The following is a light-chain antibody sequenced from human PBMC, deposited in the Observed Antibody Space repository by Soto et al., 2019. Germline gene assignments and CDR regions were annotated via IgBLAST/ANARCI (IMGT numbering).Light chain of an antibody. CDR2: EVS. CDR1: SSDVGGYNF. CDR3: SSYTTSTTVV. J-gene: IGLJ1*01. Sequence: QSALTQPASVFGSPGQSITFSCTGTSSDVGGYNFVSWYQQHPGKAPKLMIYEVSSRPSGVSNRFSGSKSGNTASLTISGLQPEDGADYYCSSYTTSTTVVFGTGTKVTV. V-gene: IGLV2-14*03.